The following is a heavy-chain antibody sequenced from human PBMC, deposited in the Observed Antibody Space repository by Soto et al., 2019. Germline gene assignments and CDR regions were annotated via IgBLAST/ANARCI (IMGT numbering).Heavy chain of an antibody. CDR3: ARERRLNSPSDAFDL. CDR2: MNPTSGGS. CDR1: GYNFIAQN. Sequence: QVHLVKSGAEVKKPGASVKVSCMASGYNFIAQNIHWVRQAPGLGLEWMGKMNPTSGGSDYAQEFQGSVTVTRDPSISTDDMELSSVKSDEAAVYYCARERRLNSPSDAFDLWGQGTMVTVSS. V-gene: IGHV1-2*02. D-gene: IGHD3-16*01. J-gene: IGHJ3*01.